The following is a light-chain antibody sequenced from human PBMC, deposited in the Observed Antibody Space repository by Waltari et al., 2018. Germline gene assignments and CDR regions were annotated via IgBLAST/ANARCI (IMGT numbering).Light chain of an antibody. CDR3: QAWDSNTHVV. J-gene: IGLJ2*01. V-gene: IGLV3-1*01. CDR2: KDS. CDR1: RLEDQL. Sequence: SLELTQPPSVSVSPGQTASIPSSGHRLEDQLVCGYHQKPGQSPLLIIYKDSKRPSEIPERYSGSNSGNTATLTISGTQAVDEADYYCQAWDSNTHVVFGGGTKLTVL.